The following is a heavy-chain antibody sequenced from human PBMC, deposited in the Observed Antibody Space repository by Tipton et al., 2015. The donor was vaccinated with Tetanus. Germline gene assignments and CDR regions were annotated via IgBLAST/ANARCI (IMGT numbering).Heavy chain of an antibody. CDR1: GFLISSYA. CDR3: AKLKSRGDSSAIEH. V-gene: IGHV3-23*01. Sequence: SLRLSCAGSGFLISSYAMNWVRQVPGEGLEWVSGVSASGNTNYADSVDGRSTISRDNAKNTMYLQMNSLRAEDTATYYCAKLKSRGDSSAIEHWGQGTLVTVSS. CDR2: VSASGNT. J-gene: IGHJ4*02. D-gene: IGHD2-21*02.